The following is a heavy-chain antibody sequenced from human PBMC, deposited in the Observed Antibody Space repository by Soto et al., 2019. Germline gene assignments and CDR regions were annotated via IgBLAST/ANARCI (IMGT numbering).Heavy chain of an antibody. V-gene: IGHV1-18*01. D-gene: IGHD3-3*01. CDR1: GYTFTSYG. CDR2: ISAYNGNT. CDR3: ARVRPLWSGYFPASITYYYYYMDV. Sequence: ASVKVSCKASGYTFTSYGISWVRQAPGQGLEWMGWISAYNGNTNYAQKLQGRVTMTTDTSTSTAYMELRSLRSDDTAVYYCARVRPLWSGYFPASITYYYYYMDVWGKRTTVTVSS. J-gene: IGHJ6*03.